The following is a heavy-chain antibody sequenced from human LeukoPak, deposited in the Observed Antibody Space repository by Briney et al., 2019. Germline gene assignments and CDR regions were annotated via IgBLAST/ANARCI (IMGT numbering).Heavy chain of an antibody. Sequence: GGSLRLSCAASGFTVSSNYMTWVRQAPGKGLEWVSVIYSGGSTYYADSVKGRFTISRDNSKNTLYLQMNSLRADDTAVYYCTRDVGMRGAFDIWGQGTMVTVSS. CDR1: GFTVSSNY. J-gene: IGHJ3*02. CDR3: TRDVGMRGAFDI. CDR2: IYSGGST. D-gene: IGHD1-14*01. V-gene: IGHV3-66*01.